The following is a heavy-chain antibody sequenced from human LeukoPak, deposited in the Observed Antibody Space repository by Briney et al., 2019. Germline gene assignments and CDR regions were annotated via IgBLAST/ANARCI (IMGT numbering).Heavy chain of an antibody. J-gene: IGHJ4*02. CDR3: AKDLRSSSWFGGFDY. Sequence: GGSLRLSCAASGFTFSSYDMYWVRQAPGKGLEWVALIWYDGSNKYYADSVKGRFTISRDNSKNTLYLEMNSLRAEDTAVYYCAKDLRSSSWFGGFDYWGQGTLVTVSS. CDR1: GFTFSSYD. CDR2: IWYDGSNK. D-gene: IGHD6-13*01. V-gene: IGHV3-30*02.